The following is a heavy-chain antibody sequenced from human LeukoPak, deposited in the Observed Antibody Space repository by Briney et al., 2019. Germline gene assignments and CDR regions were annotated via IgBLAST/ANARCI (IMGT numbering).Heavy chain of an antibody. CDR2: ISSSSSYI. J-gene: IGHJ4*02. Sequence: GGSLRLSCAASGFTFSSYSINWVRQAPGKGLEWVSSISSSSSYIYYADSVKSRVTISRDNAKKTLYLQMNSLRAQDTARYYFARDGRYVMDDWGQGTLVTVSS. CDR1: GFTFSSYS. V-gene: IGHV3-21*01. D-gene: IGHD3-16*01. CDR3: ARDGRYVMDD.